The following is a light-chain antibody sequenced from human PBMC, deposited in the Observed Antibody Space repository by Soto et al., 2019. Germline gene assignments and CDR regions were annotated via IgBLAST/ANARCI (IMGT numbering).Light chain of an antibody. V-gene: IGLV2-14*01. Sequence: QSALTQPASVSGSPGQSITISCTGSSSDVGGYNYVSWYQQHPGKAPKLMIYDVSNRPSGVSNRFSGSKSGNTASLTISGLQAEDEAVYYCSSYTRSSTPWVFGGGTKLTVL. CDR1: SSDVGGYNY. CDR3: SSYTRSSTPWV. J-gene: IGLJ3*02. CDR2: DVS.